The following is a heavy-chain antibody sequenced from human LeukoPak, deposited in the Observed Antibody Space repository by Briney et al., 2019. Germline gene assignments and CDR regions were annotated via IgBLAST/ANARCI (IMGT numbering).Heavy chain of an antibody. J-gene: IGHJ6*03. CDR3: ARAPSGYYMDV. V-gene: IGHV3-21*04. Sequence: GSLRLSCEASGFTFSSYNMNWVRQAPGKGLEWVSSISSSSNYIYYADSVKGRFTISRDNAKNSLYLQMNSLRAEDTAVYYCARAPSGYYMDVWGKGTTVTVSS. D-gene: IGHD3-3*01. CDR2: ISSSSNYI. CDR1: GFTFSSYN.